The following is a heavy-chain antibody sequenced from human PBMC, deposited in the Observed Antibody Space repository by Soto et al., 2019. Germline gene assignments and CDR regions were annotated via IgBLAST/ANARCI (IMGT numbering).Heavy chain of an antibody. J-gene: IGHJ4*02. Sequence: PXLACAASAFTFSSYAMHWVRQAPGKGLEWVAVISYDGNNKYYADSVKGRFPISRDNSKNTLYLQMNSLRAEDTAVYYCARGPSSLTRFDYWGQGTQVTVSS. D-gene: IGHD2-2*01. CDR3: ARGPSSLTRFDY. V-gene: IGHV3-30-3*01. CDR1: AFTFSSYA. CDR2: ISYDGNNK.